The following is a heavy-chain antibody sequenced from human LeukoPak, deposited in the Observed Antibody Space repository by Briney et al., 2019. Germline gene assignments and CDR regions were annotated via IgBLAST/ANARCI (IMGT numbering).Heavy chain of an antibody. CDR1: GYTFTNYT. Sequence: ASVKVSCKASGYTFTNYTMNWVRQAPGQGLEWMGGFDAEDDETIYAQKFQGRVTMTEDKSTDTAYMELSSLRSEDTAVYYCATVTNWGQGTLVTVSS. CDR3: ATVTN. V-gene: IGHV1-24*01. D-gene: IGHD1-1*01. J-gene: IGHJ4*02. CDR2: FDAEDDET.